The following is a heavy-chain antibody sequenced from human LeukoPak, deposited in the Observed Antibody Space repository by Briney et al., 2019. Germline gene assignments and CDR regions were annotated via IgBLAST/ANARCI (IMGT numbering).Heavy chain of an antibody. CDR2: ISGGGGST. J-gene: IGHJ3*02. Sequence: RGSLRLSCAASGFTFSSYAMSWVRQAPGKGLGWVSAISGGGGSTYYADSVKGRFTISRDNSKNTLYLQMNSLRAEDTAVHYCAKDRLWVYYYDSSVGNDAFDIWGQGTMVSVSS. D-gene: IGHD3-22*01. V-gene: IGHV3-23*01. CDR1: GFTFSSYA. CDR3: AKDRLWVYYYDSSVGNDAFDI.